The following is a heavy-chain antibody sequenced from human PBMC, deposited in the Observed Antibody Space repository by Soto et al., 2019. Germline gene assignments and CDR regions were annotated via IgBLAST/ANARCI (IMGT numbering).Heavy chain of an antibody. CDR1: GFTFSGSS. V-gene: IGHV3-73*02. D-gene: IGHD2-15*01. CDR3: ISHSPEDMIRT. J-gene: IGHJ4*02. Sequence: EVQLVESGGGLVQPGGSLKLSCAASGFTFSGSSVHWVRQASGKGLEWVGRFRNKANSYAPAYAASVRGRFTISREDSKNTAFLQMNSLNTEDTAVYYCISHSPEDMIRTWGQGTLVTVSS. CDR2: FRNKANSYAP.